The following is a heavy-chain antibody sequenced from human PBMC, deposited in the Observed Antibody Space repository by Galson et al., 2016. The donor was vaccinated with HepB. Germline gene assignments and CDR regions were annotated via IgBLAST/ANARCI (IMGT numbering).Heavy chain of an antibody. D-gene: IGHD2-15*01. Sequence: SLRLSCAASGSIFSGYWMSWVRQAPGEGLEWVANINPDGSPKYYVASAKGRFTISRDNAKNSLYLYMNSLRADDTALYYCARGRYCSGGGCYQDYWGQGTLVTVSS. CDR3: ARGRYCSGGGCYQDY. V-gene: IGHV3-7*01. J-gene: IGHJ4*02. CDR2: INPDGSPK. CDR1: GSIFSGYW.